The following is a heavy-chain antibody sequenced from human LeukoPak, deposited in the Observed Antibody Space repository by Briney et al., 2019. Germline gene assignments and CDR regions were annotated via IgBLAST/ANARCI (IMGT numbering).Heavy chain of an antibody. J-gene: IGHJ4*02. CDR2: IIPIFGTA. CDR1: GGTFSSYA. D-gene: IGHD5-24*01. V-gene: IGHV1-69*05. CDR3: ARNHQVGRWLQFNY. Sequence: SVKVSCKASGGTFSSYAISWVRQAPGQGLEWMGRIIPIFGTANYAQKFQGRVTITTDESTSTAYMELSSLRPEDTAVYYCARNHQVGRWLQFNYWGQGTLVTVSS.